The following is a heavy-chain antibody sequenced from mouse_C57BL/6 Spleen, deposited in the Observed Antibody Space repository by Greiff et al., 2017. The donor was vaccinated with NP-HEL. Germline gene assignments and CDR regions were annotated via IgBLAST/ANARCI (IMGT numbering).Heavy chain of an antibody. V-gene: IGHV1-26*01. Sequence: VHVKQSGPELVKPGASVKISCKASGYTFTDYYMNWVKQSHGKSLEWIGDINPNNGGTSYNQKFKGKATLTVDKSSSTAYMELRSLTSEDSAVYYCARWGGYDSDYWGQGTTLTVSS. CDR2: INPNNGGT. CDR1: GYTFTDYY. CDR3: ARWGGYDSDY. J-gene: IGHJ2*01. D-gene: IGHD2-2*01.